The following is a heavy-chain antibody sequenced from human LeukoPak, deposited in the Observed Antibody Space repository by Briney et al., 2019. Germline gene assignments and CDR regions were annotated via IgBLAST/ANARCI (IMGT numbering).Heavy chain of an antibody. J-gene: IGHJ6*03. V-gene: IGHV1-46*01. CDR1: GYTFTSYY. CDR2: INPSGGST. D-gene: IGHD4-11*01. CDR3: ASAYSMGFWYMDV. Sequence: ASVKVSCKASGYTFTSYYMHWVRQAPGQGLEWMGIINPSGGSTSYAQKFQGRVTMTRDMSTSTVYMKLSSLRSEDTAVYYCASAYSMGFWYMDVWGKGTTVTVSS.